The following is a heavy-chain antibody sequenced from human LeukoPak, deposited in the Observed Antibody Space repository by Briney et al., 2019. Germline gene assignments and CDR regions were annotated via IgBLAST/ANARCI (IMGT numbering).Heavy chain of an antibody. J-gene: IGHJ4*02. Sequence: VAPMKVSCKASGYTFTANYMHWVRQAPGQGLEWMGWMNSNSGATNYAQRFQGRVTMTRDTSISAAYMELRSLRYDDTAVYYCARGDGSSWYEYWGQGTMVTVSS. CDR3: ARGDGSSWYEY. CDR2: MNSNSGAT. V-gene: IGHV1-2*02. D-gene: IGHD6-13*01. CDR1: GYTFTANY.